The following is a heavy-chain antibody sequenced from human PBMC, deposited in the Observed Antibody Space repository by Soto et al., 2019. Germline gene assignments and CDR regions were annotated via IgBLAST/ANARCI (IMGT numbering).Heavy chain of an antibody. V-gene: IGHV3-30*18. CDR1: GFTFSSYG. Sequence: PGGSLRLSCAASGFTFSSYGMHWVRQAPGKGLEWVAVISYDGSNKYYADSVKGRFTISRDNSKNTLYLQMNSLRAEDTAVYYCAKDFRIAALFYGMDVWGQGTTVTVSS. CDR3: AKDFRIAALFYGMDV. J-gene: IGHJ6*02. D-gene: IGHD6-13*01. CDR2: ISYDGSNK.